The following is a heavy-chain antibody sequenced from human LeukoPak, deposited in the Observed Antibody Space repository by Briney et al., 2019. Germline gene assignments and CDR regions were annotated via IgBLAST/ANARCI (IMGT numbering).Heavy chain of an antibody. D-gene: IGHD2-15*01. V-gene: IGHV4-59*01. CDR1: GGSISSYY. Sequence: PSETLSLTCTVSGGSISSYYWSWIRQPPGKGLEWIGYIYYSGSTNYNPSLKSRVTISVDTSKNQFSLKLSSVTAADTAVYYCARVCSGGSCYSSRSGWLAFDPWGQGTLVTVSS. CDR2: IYYSGST. J-gene: IGHJ5*02. CDR3: ARVCSGGSCYSSRSGWLAFDP.